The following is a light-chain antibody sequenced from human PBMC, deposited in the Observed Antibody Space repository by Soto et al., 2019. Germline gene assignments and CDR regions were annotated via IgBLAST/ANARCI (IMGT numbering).Light chain of an antibody. V-gene: IGLV2-8*01. J-gene: IGLJ1*01. Sequence: QSALTQPPSASGSPGQSVTISCTGTSGDVGGYDYVSWYQQHPGKAPKLMIYEVTKRPLGVPDRFSGSKSGNTASLTVSGLQAEDEADYYCSSYADSDNPYVFGTGTKVTVL. CDR2: EVT. CDR1: SGDVGGYDY. CDR3: SSYADSDNPYV.